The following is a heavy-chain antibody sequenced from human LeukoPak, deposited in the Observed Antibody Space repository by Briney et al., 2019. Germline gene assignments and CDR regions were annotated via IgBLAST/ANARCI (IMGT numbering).Heavy chain of an antibody. CDR1: GGSISSGSYY. Sequence: SETLSLTCTVSGGSISSGSYYWSWIRQPAGKGLEWIGRIYTSGSTNYNPSLKSRVTISVDTSKNQFSLKLSSVTAADTAVYYCASTTYYYDSSGYYFLDYWGQGTLVTVSS. J-gene: IGHJ4*02. D-gene: IGHD3-22*01. V-gene: IGHV4-61*02. CDR3: ASTTYYYDSSGYYFLDY. CDR2: IYTSGST.